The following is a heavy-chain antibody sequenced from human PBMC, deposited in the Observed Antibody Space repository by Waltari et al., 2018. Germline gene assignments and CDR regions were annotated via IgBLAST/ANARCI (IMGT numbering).Heavy chain of an antibody. Sequence: QVQLVQSGAELKKPGASVKVSCKASGYTFTNYAINWLRQAPGQGLEFMGWINTNPGNPTDVQGFTGRFVFSWDTSVSTAYLQSNSLKADDTAVYYCAREVVPAATIVVNWFDPWGQ. CDR1: GYTFTNYA. CDR2: INTNPGNP. D-gene: IGHD2-2*01. J-gene: IGHJ5*02. V-gene: IGHV7-4-1*02. CDR3: AREVVPAATIVVNWFDP.